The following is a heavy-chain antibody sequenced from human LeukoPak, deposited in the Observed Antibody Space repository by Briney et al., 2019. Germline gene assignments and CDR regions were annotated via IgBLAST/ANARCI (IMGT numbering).Heavy chain of an antibody. CDR3: ARRCGGSCNDAFDI. CDR2: INHSGST. J-gene: IGHJ3*02. D-gene: IGHD2-15*01. Sequence: SETLSLTCAVYGGSFSGYYWSWIRQPPGKGLEWIGEINHSGSTNYNPSLKSRVTISVDTSKNQFSLKLSSVTAADTAVYYCARRCGGSCNDAFDIWGQGTMVTVSS. V-gene: IGHV4-34*01. CDR1: GGSFSGYY.